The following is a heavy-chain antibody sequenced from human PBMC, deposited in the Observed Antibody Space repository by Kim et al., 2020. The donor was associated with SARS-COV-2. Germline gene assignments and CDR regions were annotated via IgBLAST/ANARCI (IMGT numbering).Heavy chain of an antibody. Sequence: GESLKISCKGSGYSFTSYWISWVRQMPGKGLEWMGRIDPSDSYTNYSPSFQGHVTISADKSISTAYLQWSSLKASDTAMYYCARRRGEYYHFDPWGQGTLVTVSS. CDR3: ARRRGEYYHFDP. J-gene: IGHJ5*02. D-gene: IGHD3-16*01. V-gene: IGHV5-10-1*01. CDR2: IDPSDSYT. CDR1: GYSFTSYW.